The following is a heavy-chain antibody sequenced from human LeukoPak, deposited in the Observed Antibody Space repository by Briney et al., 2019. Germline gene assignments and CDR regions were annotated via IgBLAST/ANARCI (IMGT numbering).Heavy chain of an antibody. CDR2: INHSGST. CDR3: ARALPRYYYDSSGYYFDY. J-gene: IGHJ4*02. V-gene: IGHV4-39*07. Sequence: PSETLSLTCTVSGGSISSSDYLWAWVRQPPGKGLEWIGEINHSGSTNYNPSLKSRVTISVDTSKNQFSLKLSSVTAADTAVYYCARALPRYYYDSSGYYFDYWGQGTLVTVSS. D-gene: IGHD3-22*01. CDR1: GGSISSSDYL.